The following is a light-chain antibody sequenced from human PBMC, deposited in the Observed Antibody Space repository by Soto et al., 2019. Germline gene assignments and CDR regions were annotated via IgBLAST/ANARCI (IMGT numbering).Light chain of an antibody. Sequence: QSVLTQPPSASGTPGQRVTISCSGSSSNIGSKTVNWYQQLPGTAPKLLMYSNNQRPSGVPDRFSGSKSGTSASLAISGLQSEDDAEYYCAAWDDSLNGPVFGGGTKVTVL. J-gene: IGLJ3*02. CDR3: AAWDDSLNGPV. CDR2: SNN. CDR1: SSNIGSKT. V-gene: IGLV1-44*01.